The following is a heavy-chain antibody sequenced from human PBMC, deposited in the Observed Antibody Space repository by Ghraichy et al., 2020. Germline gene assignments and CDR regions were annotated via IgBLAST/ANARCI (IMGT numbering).Heavy chain of an antibody. CDR2: ISYDGSNK. D-gene: IGHD2-15*01. CDR3: AKDADIVAWGSGFDY. J-gene: IGHJ4*02. V-gene: IGHV3-30*18. CDR1: GFTFSSYG. Sequence: GGSLRLSCAASGFTFSSYGMHWVRQAPGKGLEWVAVISYDGSNKYYADSVKGRFTISRDNSKNTLYLQMNSLRAEDTAVYYCAKDADIVAWGSGFDYWGQGTLVTVSS.